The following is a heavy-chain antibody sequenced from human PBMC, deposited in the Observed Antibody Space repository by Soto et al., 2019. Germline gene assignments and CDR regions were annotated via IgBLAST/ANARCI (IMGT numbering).Heavy chain of an antibody. J-gene: IGHJ6*02. Sequence: ESGPTLVNPTQTLTLTCTFSGFSLSTSGMGVSWIRQPPGKALEWLALIDWDDDKYYSTSLKTRLTISRDTSKNQVVLTMTNMDPVDTATYYCARTLPHYYDSSGYYRYYYYGMDVWGQGTTVTVSS. V-gene: IGHV2-70*01. CDR1: GFSLSTSGMG. D-gene: IGHD3-22*01. CDR3: ARTLPHYYDSSGYYRYYYYGMDV. CDR2: IDWDDDK.